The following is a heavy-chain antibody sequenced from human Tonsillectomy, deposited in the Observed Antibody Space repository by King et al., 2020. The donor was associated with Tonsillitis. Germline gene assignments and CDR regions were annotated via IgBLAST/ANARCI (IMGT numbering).Heavy chain of an antibody. CDR2: IYPDDSDT. V-gene: IGHV5-51*04. CDR3: ARHTSGIPSPFDF. Sequence: QLVPSGAEVKTPGESLKISCKGSGYSFTSNWIGWVRQMPGKGLEWMGIIYPDDSDTRYSPSFQGQVTISADKPIRTAYLQWSSLKASDTAIYFCARHTSGIPSPFDFWGQGTLVTVSS. D-gene: IGHD3-10*01. J-gene: IGHJ4*02. CDR1: GYSFTSNW.